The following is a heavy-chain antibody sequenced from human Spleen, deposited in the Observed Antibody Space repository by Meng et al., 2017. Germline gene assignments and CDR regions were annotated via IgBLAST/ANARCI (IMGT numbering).Heavy chain of an antibody. J-gene: IGHJ4*02. Sequence: LQESGPGLLQPYRSLSSTGPVAVGSIGSGGYYWSWIRQHPGKGLEWIGYIYYSGSTYYTPSLKSLVTISVDTSKNQFSLKLSSVTAADTAVYYCARLTVTYFDYWGQGTLVTVSS. CDR2: IYYSGST. D-gene: IGHD4-17*01. CDR1: VGSIGSGGYY. V-gene: IGHV4-31*01. CDR3: ARLTVTYFDY.